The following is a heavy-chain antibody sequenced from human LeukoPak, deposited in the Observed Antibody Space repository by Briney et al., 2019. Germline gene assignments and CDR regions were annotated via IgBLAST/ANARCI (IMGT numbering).Heavy chain of an antibody. CDR2: ISYDGSNK. J-gene: IGHJ4*02. Sequence: GGSLRLSCAASGFTFSSYAMHWVRQAPGKGLEWVAVISYDGSNKYYADSVKGRFTISRDNSKNTLYLQMNSLRAEDTAAYYCARDEGRGVTSVIDYWGQGTLVTVSS. CDR3: ARDEGRGVTSVIDY. CDR1: GFTFSSYA. D-gene: IGHD3-10*01. V-gene: IGHV3-30*04.